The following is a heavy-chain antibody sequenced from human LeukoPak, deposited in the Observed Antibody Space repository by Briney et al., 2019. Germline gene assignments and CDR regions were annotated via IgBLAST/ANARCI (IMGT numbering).Heavy chain of an antibody. D-gene: IGHD3-3*01. J-gene: IGHJ4*02. Sequence: SETLSLTCTVSGGSISRTNYYWGWIRQPPGKGLEWIGTIYHSGSTYYNPSLRSRVSISVDTSKNHFSLNLSSMTAADTAVYYCARMGLLRYLEWFSDFWGQGTLVTVSS. CDR1: GGSISRTNYY. V-gene: IGHV4-39*07. CDR3: ARMGLLRYLEWFSDF. CDR2: IYHSGST.